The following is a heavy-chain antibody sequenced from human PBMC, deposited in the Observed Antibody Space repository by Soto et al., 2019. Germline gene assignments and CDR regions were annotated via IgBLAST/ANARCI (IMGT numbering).Heavy chain of an antibody. Sequence: GGSLRLSCVASGFTFTIYAISWVRQAPGKGLEWVSIISGSGDTTFYADSVKGRFTISRDNSKNTLYLQMNSLRAEDTAVYYCAREWEIAAAGNRNWFDPWGQGTLVTVSS. CDR2: ISGSGDTT. J-gene: IGHJ5*02. D-gene: IGHD6-13*01. CDR1: GFTFTIYA. V-gene: IGHV3-23*01. CDR3: AREWEIAAAGNRNWFDP.